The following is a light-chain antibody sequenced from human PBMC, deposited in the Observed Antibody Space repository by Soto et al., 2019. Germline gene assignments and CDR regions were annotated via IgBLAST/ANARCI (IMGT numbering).Light chain of an antibody. V-gene: IGKV1-12*01. CDR1: EDIGTW. Sequence: DIQTTQSPSSLSASVGDRVAITCRASEDIGTWLAWYQQKPGKAPDLLIYEGSTLQSGVPSRFSGSASGTEFILTISSFQPEDVATYFCQQANRFPRTFGGGTKVDIK. J-gene: IGKJ4*02. CDR3: QQANRFPRT. CDR2: EGS.